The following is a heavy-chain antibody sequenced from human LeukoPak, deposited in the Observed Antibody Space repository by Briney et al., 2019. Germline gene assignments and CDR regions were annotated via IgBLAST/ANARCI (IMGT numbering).Heavy chain of an antibody. CDR3: ARELERWYGSPKGNSPVDY. D-gene: IGHD3-10*01. Sequence: GGSLRLSCAASGFTFSSYAMHWVRQAPGKGLEYVSAISSNGGSTYYANSVKGRFTISRDNSKNTLYLQMGSLRAEDMAVYYCARELERWYGSPKGNSPVDYWGQGTLVTVSS. CDR1: GFTFSSYA. CDR2: ISSNGGST. J-gene: IGHJ4*02. V-gene: IGHV3-64*01.